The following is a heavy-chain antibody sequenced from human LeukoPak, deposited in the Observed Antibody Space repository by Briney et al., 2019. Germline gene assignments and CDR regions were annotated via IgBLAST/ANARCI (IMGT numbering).Heavy chain of an antibody. CDR2: IYYSGST. V-gene: IGHV4-61*01. CDR3: ARGGVVVTSYYFDY. D-gene: IGHD3-22*01. J-gene: IGHJ4*02. CDR1: VGSVSSGSYY. Sequence: SETLSLTCTVSVGSVSSGSYYWSWIRQPPGKGLEWIGYIYYSGSTNYNPSLKSRVTTSVDTSKNQFSLKLSSVTAADTAVYYCARGGVVVTSYYFDYWGQGTLVTVSS.